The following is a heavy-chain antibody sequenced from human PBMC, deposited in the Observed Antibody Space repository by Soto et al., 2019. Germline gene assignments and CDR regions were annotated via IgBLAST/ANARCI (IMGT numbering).Heavy chain of an antibody. D-gene: IGHD3-22*01. V-gene: IGHV3-30-3*01. CDR1: GFTFSSYA. Sequence: GGSLRLSCAASGFTFSSYAMHWVRQAPGKGLEWVAVISYDGSNKYYADSVKGRFTISRDNSKNTLYLQMNSPRAEDTAVYYCARAHGITMIVVALLVDYWGQGTLVTVSS. J-gene: IGHJ4*02. CDR2: ISYDGSNK. CDR3: ARAHGITMIVVALLVDY.